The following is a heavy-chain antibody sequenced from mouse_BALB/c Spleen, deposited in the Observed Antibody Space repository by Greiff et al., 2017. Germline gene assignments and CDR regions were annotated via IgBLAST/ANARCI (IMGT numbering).Heavy chain of an antibody. Sequence: DVKLQESGAELVKPGASVKLSCTASGFNIKDTYMHWVKQRPEQGLEWIGRIDPANGNTKYDPKFQGKATITADTSSNTAYLQLSSLTSEDTAVYYCARSDSSGYPYYYAMDYWGQGTSVTVSS. CDR2: IDPANGNT. D-gene: IGHD3-2*01. CDR3: ARSDSSGYPYYYAMDY. J-gene: IGHJ4*01. CDR1: GFNIKDTY. V-gene: IGHV14-3*02.